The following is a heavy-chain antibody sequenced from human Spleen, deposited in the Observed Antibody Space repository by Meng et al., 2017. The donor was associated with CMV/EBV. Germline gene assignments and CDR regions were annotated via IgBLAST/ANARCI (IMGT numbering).Heavy chain of an antibody. CDR1: GGTFDNYA. CDR3: ARAGSGSGYTYYYYGMDL. J-gene: IGHJ6*02. D-gene: IGHD3-3*01. Sequence: SVKVSCKASGGTFDNYAVSWVRQAPGQGLEWMGGIIPIFGTPNYAQRFQDRVTISTDESTSTSYMEVSSLTSDDTAVYYCARAGSGSGYTYYYYGMDLWGQGTTVTVSS. CDR2: IIPIFGTP. V-gene: IGHV1-69*05.